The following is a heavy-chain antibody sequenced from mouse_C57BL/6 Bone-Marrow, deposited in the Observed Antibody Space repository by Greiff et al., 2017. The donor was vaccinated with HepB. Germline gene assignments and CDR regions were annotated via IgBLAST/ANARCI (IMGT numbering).Heavy chain of an antibody. J-gene: IGHJ2*01. CDR1: GFTFSDYY. V-gene: IGHV5-16*01. Sequence: EVKVVESEGGLVQPGSSMKLSCTASGFTFSDYYMAWVRQVPEKGLEWVANINYDGSSTYYLDSLKSRFIISRDNAKNILYLQMSSLESEDTATYYCARDLDYFDYWGQGTTLTVSS. CDR3: ARDLDYFDY. CDR2: INYDGSST.